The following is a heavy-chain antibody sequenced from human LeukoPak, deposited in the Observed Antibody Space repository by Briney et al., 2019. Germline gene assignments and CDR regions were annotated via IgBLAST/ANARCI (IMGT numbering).Heavy chain of an antibody. CDR3: ARLYRVNIVGDFDY. D-gene: IGHD1-26*01. CDR1: GFTFSSFA. V-gene: IGHV3-23*01. J-gene: IGHJ4*02. Sequence: PGGSLRLSCAASGFTFSSFAMSWVRQAPGKGLEWVSAISGSGGSTYYADSVKGRFTISRDDSKNTLYLQMNSLRAEDTAVYYCARLYRVNIVGDFDYWGQGTLVTVSS. CDR2: ISGSGGST.